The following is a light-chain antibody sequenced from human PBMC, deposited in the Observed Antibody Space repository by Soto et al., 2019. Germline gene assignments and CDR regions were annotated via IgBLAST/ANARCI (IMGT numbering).Light chain of an antibody. CDR2: DVS. CDR1: GSDVGGYDY. V-gene: IGLV2-14*03. J-gene: IGLJ2*01. CDR3: SSYTSSSTLI. Sequence: QSALTQPASVSGSPGQSITICCTGTGSDVGGYDYVSWYQHHPGKAPKLMIFDVSSRPSGISIRFSGSKSGNTASLTISGLQAEDEADFYCSSYTSSSTLIFGAGTKLTVL.